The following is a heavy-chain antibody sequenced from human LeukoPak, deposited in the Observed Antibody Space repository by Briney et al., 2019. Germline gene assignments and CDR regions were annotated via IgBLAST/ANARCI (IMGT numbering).Heavy chain of an antibody. CDR1: GFTFDDYA. CDR2: ISWNSGSI. J-gene: IGHJ6*02. V-gene: IGHV3-9*01. D-gene: IGHD2-8*01. CDR3: ASTNLDYYYGMDV. Sequence: GRSLRLSCAASGFTFDDYAMPWVRQAPGKGLEWVSGISWNSGSIGYADSVKGRFTISRDNAKNSLYLQMNSLRAEDTALYYCASTNLDYYYGMDVWGQGTTVTVSS.